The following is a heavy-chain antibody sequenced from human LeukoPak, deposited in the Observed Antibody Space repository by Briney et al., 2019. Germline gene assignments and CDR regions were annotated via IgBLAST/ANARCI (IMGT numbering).Heavy chain of an antibody. V-gene: IGHV3-33*06. CDR1: GFTFNNYG. J-gene: IGHJ4*02. CDR3: AKDLEKPRIRGYQLSY. D-gene: IGHD2-2*01. CDR2: IWYDGSNK. Sequence: PGRSLRLSCAASGFTFNNYGMHWVRQAPGRGLEWMALIWYDGSNKYYADSVKGRFTISRDNSKNTLYLQMNSLRAEDTAVYYCAKDLEKPRIRGYQLSYWGQGTLVTVSS.